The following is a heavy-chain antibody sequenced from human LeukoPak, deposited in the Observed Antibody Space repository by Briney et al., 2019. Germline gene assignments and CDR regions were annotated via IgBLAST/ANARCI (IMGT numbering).Heavy chain of an antibody. J-gene: IGHJ4*02. CDR3: ARDKSGRYYYDSSGYYCGY. CDR2: INPNSGGT. CDR1: GYTFTSYY. D-gene: IGHD3-22*01. V-gene: IGHV1-2*02. Sequence: ASVKVSCKASGYTFTSYYMHWVRQAPGQGLEWMGWINPNSGGTNYAQKFQGRVTMTRDTSISTAYMELSRLRSDDTAVYYCARDKSGRYYYDSSGYYCGYWGQGTLVTVSS.